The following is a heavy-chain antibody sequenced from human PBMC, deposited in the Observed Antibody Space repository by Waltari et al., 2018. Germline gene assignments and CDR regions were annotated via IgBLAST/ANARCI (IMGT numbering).Heavy chain of an antibody. CDR1: GFPLSSHG. CDR3: TRTRYCSTTSCQVDWFDP. Sequence: EVQLVESGGGLVQPGGSLRLSCAPSGFPLSSHGMHLCRQAPGKGLVWLSRINGDGGSKSYADSVKGRFTISRDNANNTLYLQMNSLRAEDTAVYYCTRTRYCSTTSCQVDWFDPWGQGTLVTVSS. D-gene: IGHD2-2*01. J-gene: IGHJ5*02. V-gene: IGHV3-74*01. CDR2: INGDGGSK.